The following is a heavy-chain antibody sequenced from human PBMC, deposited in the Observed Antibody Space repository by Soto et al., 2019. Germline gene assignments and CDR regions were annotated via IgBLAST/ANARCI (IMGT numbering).Heavy chain of an antibody. D-gene: IGHD6-13*01. Sequence: SESLALGCGVSGGSICNGVYSWTWIRQPPGKGLEWIGNIFHSGSTSYNPSLKSRVTISVDRSKNEFSLKLTSVTAADTAVYYCARSRPQPGIARVDVWAQATTVTV. J-gene: IGHJ6*01. CDR1: GGSICNGVYS. CDR3: ARSRPQPGIARVDV. CDR2: IFHSGST. V-gene: IGHV4-30-2*01.